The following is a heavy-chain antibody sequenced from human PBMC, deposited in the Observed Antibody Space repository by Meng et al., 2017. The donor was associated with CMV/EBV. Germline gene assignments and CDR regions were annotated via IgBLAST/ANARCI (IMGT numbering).Heavy chain of an antibody. CDR1: GGTFSSYT. D-gene: IGHD2-2*01. CDR3: ARDPRYCSSTSCSDFQH. J-gene: IGHJ1*01. CDR2: IIPILGIV. V-gene: IGHV1-69*04. Sequence: SVKVSCKASGGTFSSYTISWVRQAPGQGLEWMGRIIPILGIVNYAQKFQGRVTITADKSTSTAYMELSSLRSEDTAVYYCARDPRYCSSTSCSDFQHWGQGTLVTVSS.